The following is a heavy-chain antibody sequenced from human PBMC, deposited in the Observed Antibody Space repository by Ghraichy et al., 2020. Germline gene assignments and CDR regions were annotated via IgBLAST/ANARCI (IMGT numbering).Heavy chain of an antibody. CDR2: IKQDGSEK. CDR1: GFTFSSYW. J-gene: IGHJ6*02. V-gene: IGHV3-7*01. D-gene: IGHD6-13*01. Sequence: LSLTCAASGFTFSSYWMSWVRQAPGKGLEWVANIKQDGSEKYYVDSVKGRFTISRDNAKNSLYLQMNSLRAEDTAVYYCARDSIHPYIASAGTYYFGMDFWGQGTTVPVSS. CDR3: ARDSIHPYIASAGTYYFGMDF.